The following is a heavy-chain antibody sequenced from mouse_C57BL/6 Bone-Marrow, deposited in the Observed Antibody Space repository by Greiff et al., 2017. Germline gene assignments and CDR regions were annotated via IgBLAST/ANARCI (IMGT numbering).Heavy chain of an antibody. CDR2: IDPEVGDT. D-gene: IGHD2-3*01. J-gene: IGHJ2*01. V-gene: IGHV14-4*01. Sequence: VQLKESGAELVRPGASVKLSCTASGFTFKDDYIHWVKQRPEQGLEWIGWIDPEVGDTEYATQFQGKATITSDTSSNTAYLQLSSLTSEDTAVYYCSSVDGNYIDFWGQGTPLTVAS. CDR3: SSVDGNYIDF. CDR1: GFTFKDDY.